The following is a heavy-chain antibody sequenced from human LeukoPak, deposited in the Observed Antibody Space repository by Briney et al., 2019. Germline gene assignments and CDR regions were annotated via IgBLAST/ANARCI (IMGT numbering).Heavy chain of an antibody. V-gene: IGHV3-30*18. CDR2: ISYDGSNK. Sequence: GGSLRLSCAASGFTFSSYGMHWVRQAPGKGLEWVAVISYDGSNKYYADSVKGRFTISRDNSKNTLYLQMNSLRAEDTAVYYCAKGSEKDYYYYGMGVWGKGTTVTVSS. CDR1: GFTFSSYG. CDR3: AKGSEKDYYYYGMGV. J-gene: IGHJ6*04.